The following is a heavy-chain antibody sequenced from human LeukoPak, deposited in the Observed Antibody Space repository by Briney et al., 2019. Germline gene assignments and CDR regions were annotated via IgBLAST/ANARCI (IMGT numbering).Heavy chain of an antibody. CDR3: ARDYPSTTSWFDP. CDR2: IIPIVGIA. J-gene: IGHJ5*02. V-gene: IGHV1-69*04. D-gene: IGHD4-17*01. CDR1: GGTFSSYA. Sequence: SVKVSCKASGGTFSSYAISWVRQAPGQGLEWMGRIIPIVGIANYAQKFQGRVTITADKSTSTAYMELSSLRSEDTAVYYCARDYPSTTSWFDPWGQGTLVTVSS.